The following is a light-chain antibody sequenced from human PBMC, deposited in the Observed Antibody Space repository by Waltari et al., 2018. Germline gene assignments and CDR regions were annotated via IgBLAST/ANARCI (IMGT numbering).Light chain of an antibody. CDR2: DVT. V-gene: IGLV2-14*01. CDR1: SSDVGDYNY. CDR3: SSYTSSSTWV. Sequence: QSALTQPASVSGSPGQSISISCTGTSSDVGDYNYVSWYQQHPGKAPKLMIYDVTKRPSGVSTRFSGSKSGNTASLTISGLQAEDEADYYCSSYTSSSTWVFGGGTKLTIL. J-gene: IGLJ3*02.